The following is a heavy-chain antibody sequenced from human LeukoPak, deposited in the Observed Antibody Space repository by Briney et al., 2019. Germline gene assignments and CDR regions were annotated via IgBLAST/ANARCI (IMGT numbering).Heavy chain of an antibody. D-gene: IGHD3-22*01. CDR3: ASLGEYYDSSGYTAFDY. Sequence: ASVKVSCKASGYTFTGHYMHWVRQAPGQGLEWMGWINPNSGGTIYAQNFQGRVTMTRDTSISTAYMELSSLRSDDTAVYYCASLGEYYDSSGYTAFDYWGQGTLVTVSS. J-gene: IGHJ4*02. CDR1: GYTFTGHY. CDR2: INPNSGGT. V-gene: IGHV1-2*02.